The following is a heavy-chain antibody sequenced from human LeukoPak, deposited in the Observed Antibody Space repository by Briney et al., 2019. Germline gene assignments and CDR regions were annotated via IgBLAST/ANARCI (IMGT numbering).Heavy chain of an antibody. J-gene: IGHJ5*02. CDR2: IYYSGST. V-gene: IGHV4-39*01. CDR1: GGSISSSSYG. D-gene: IGHD4-11*01. CDR3: ARSGWATVNWFDP. Sequence: SETLSLTCTVAGGSISSSSYGWGRIRQPRGKGVEGIGSIYYSGSTYYNPSLKSRVTISVDTSKNQFSLKLSSVTAADTAVYYCARSGWATVNWFDPWGQGTRVTVSS.